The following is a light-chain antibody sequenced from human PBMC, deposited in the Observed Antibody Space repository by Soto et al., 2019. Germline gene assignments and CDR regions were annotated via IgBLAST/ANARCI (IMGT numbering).Light chain of an antibody. Sequence: DIQMTQSPSTLSASVGDRVTITCRASQSISSWVAWYQQKPGNAPKLLIYDASSLESAVPSRCSGSGSGTEFTLTISSLQPDDFATYYCQQYNSYMYTFGQGTKLEIK. CDR3: QQYNSYMYT. J-gene: IGKJ2*01. CDR2: DAS. CDR1: QSISSW. V-gene: IGKV1-5*01.